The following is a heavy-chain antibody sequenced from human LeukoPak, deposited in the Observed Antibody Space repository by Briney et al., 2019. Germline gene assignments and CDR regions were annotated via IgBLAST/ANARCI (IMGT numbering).Heavy chain of an antibody. Sequence: GSLRLSCAASGFTFSSFAMSWVRQAPGKGLEWVSSISFSGGSTYYADSVKGRFTISRDISKNTLYLQMNSLRAKDTTVYYCATVSEYWGQGTLVTVSS. CDR3: ATVSEY. CDR1: GFTFSSFA. J-gene: IGHJ4*02. V-gene: IGHV3-23*01. D-gene: IGHD1-1*01. CDR2: ISFSGGST.